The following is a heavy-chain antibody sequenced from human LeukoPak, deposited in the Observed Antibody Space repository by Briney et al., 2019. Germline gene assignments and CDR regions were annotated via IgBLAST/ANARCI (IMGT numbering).Heavy chain of an antibody. D-gene: IGHD1-26*01. V-gene: IGHV4-39*01. CDR2: IYYSGST. Sequence: PSETLSLTCTVSGGSISSSSYYWGWIRQPPGKGLEWIGSIYYSGSTYYNPSLKSRVTISVDTSKNQFSLKLSSVTAADTAVYYCARRRIVGVFDYWGQGTLVTVSS. J-gene: IGHJ4*02. CDR3: ARRRIVGVFDY. CDR1: GGSISSSSYY.